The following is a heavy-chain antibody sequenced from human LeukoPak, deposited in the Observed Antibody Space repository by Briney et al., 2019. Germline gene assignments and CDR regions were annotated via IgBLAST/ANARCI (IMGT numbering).Heavy chain of an antibody. V-gene: IGHV3-15*01. D-gene: IGHD2-2*01. Sequence: PGGSLRLSCAAPGFTFSNALMSWVRQAPREGGGWGGRIKSKTDGVTTDYAATVKGRFTISRDDSKNTLYLQMNSLKTEDTAVYYCTTFDIVVVPAARLAPYYYYMDVWGKGTTVTVSS. CDR3: TTFDIVVVPAARLAPYYYYMDV. J-gene: IGHJ6*03. CDR1: GFTFSNAL. CDR2: IKSKTDGVTT.